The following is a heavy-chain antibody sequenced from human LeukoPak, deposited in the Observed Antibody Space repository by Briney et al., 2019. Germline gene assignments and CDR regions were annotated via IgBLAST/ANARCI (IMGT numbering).Heavy chain of an antibody. J-gene: IGHJ6*03. CDR1: GFTFSSYG. D-gene: IGHD3-9*01. CDR3: AKCILTGYYKGYMDV. V-gene: IGHV3-30*18. Sequence: GRSLRLSCAASGFTFSSYGMHWVRQAPGKGLEWVAVISYDGSNKYYADSVKGRFTISRDNSKNTLYLQMNSLRAEDTAVYYCAKCILTGYYKGYMDVWGKGTTVTISS. CDR2: ISYDGSNK.